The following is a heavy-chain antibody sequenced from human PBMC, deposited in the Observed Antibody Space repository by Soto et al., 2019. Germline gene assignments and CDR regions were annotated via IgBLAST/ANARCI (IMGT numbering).Heavy chain of an antibody. CDR3: ARRDEATIFGVVIIGAFDI. Sequence: SETLSLTCTVSGGSISSYYWSWIRQPPEKGLEWIGYIYYSGSTNYNPSLKSRVTISVDTSKNQFSLKLSSVTAADTAVYYCARRDEATIFGVVIIGAFDIWGQGTMVTVSS. CDR2: IYYSGST. D-gene: IGHD3-3*01. V-gene: IGHV4-59*08. CDR1: GGSISSYY. J-gene: IGHJ3*02.